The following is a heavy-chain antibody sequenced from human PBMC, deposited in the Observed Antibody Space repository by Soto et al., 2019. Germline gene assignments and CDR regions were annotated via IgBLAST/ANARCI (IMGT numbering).Heavy chain of an antibody. CDR2: IRSKANSYAT. D-gene: IGHD4-4*01. CDR1: GFTFSGSA. Sequence: GGSLRLSCAASGFTFSGSAMHWVRQASGKGLEWVGRIRSKANSYATAYAASVKGRFTISRDDSKNTAYLQMNSLKTEDTAVYYCTRPSYYSKNPNFYYYYGMDVWGQGTTVTVSS. CDR3: TRPSYYSKNPNFYYYYGMDV. J-gene: IGHJ6*02. V-gene: IGHV3-73*01.